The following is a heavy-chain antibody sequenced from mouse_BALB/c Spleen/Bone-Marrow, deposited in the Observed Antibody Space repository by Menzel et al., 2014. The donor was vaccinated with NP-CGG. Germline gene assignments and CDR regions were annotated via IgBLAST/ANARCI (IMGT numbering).Heavy chain of an antibody. CDR2: IYPGNVNT. CDR3: ARQGSSGFYAMDY. CDR1: GYTFTSYY. D-gene: IGHD3-1*01. Sequence: VQLQQSGPELVKPGASVRISCKASGYTFTSYYIHWVKQRPGKGLEGIGWIYPGNVNTKYNEKFKGKATLTADKSSSTAYMQLSSLTSEDSAVYFCARQGSSGFYAMDYWGQGTSVTVSS. J-gene: IGHJ4*01. V-gene: IGHV1S56*01.